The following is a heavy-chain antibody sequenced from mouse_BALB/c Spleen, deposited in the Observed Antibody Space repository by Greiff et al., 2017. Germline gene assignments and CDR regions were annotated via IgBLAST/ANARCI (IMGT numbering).Heavy chain of an antibody. CDR1: GFTFSSYA. D-gene: IGHD2-3*01. Sequence: DVMLVESGGGLVKPGGSLKLSCAASGFTFSSYAMSWVRQTPEKRLEWVASISSGGSTYYPDSVKGRFTISRDNARNILYLQMSSLRSEDTAMYYCARSIYDGYFDVWGAGTTVTVSS. J-gene: IGHJ1*01. V-gene: IGHV5-6-5*01. CDR2: ISSGGST. CDR3: ARSIYDGYFDV.